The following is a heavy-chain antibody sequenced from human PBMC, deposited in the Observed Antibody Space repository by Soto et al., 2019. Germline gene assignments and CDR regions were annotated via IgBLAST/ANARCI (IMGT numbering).Heavy chain of an antibody. J-gene: IGHJ6*02. CDR3: ARDRGENGYDPRKSAYYYGMDV. CDR2: IYSGGST. D-gene: IGHD5-12*01. CDR1: GFTVSSNY. Sequence: GGSLRLSCAASGFTVSSNYMSWVRQAPGKGLEWVSVIYSGGSTYYADSVKGRFTISRHNSKNTLYPQMNSLRAEDTAVYYCARDRGENGYDPRKSAYYYGMDVWGQGTTVTVSS. V-gene: IGHV3-53*04.